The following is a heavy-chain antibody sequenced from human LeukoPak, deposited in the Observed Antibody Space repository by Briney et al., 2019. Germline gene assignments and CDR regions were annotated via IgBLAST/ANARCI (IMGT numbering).Heavy chain of an antibody. V-gene: IGHV1-18*01. CDR2: ISAYNGNT. CDR3: AREGGAVAGTEPSDY. J-gene: IGHJ4*02. D-gene: IGHD6-19*01. Sequence: ASVKVSCKASGYTVTSYGISWVRQAPGQGLEWLGWISAYNGNTNYAQKLQGRVTMTTDTSTGTAYMELRSLRSDDTAVYYCAREGGAVAGTEPSDYWGQGTLVTVSS. CDR1: GYTVTSYG.